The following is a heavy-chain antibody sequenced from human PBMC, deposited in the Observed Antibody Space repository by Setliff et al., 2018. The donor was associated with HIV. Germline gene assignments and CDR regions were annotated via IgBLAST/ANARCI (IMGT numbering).Heavy chain of an antibody. V-gene: IGHV1-24*01. Sequence: GASVKVSCKVSGYIITELSMHWVRQAPGKGLEWVGDFDPEDGETMYAQKFQGRVTLTEDTSTDTAYMELSSLRSEDTAVYYCARALPAGRLQKLSQKTMDVWGQGTSVTVSS. D-gene: IGHD2-21*01. CDR1: GYIITELS. CDR2: FDPEDGET. CDR3: ARALPAGRLQKLSQKTMDV. J-gene: IGHJ6*02.